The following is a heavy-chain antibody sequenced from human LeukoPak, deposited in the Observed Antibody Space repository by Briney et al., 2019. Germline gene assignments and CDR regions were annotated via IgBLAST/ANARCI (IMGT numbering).Heavy chain of an antibody. D-gene: IGHD1-26*01. CDR1: GDSISSSSFF. V-gene: IGHV4-39*07. Sequence: SETLSLTCTVSGDSISSSSFFWGWIGQPPGKGLEWIGAVYSENTYYNPSLKSRVSISVDTSKNQFSLTMSSVTAADTAVYFCARGLEVRARVGYHYYMDVWGKGTTVTVSS. CDR2: VYSENT. CDR3: ARGLEVRARVGYHYYMDV. J-gene: IGHJ6*03.